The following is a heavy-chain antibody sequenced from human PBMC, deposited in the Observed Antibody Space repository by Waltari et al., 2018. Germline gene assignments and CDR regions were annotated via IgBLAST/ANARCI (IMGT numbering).Heavy chain of an antibody. Sequence: QVQLQQWGAGLLKPSETLSLTCAVFGGSFSGYYWGWIRQPPGKGLEWVGEINHSRSTNYHPSLKSRVTISVDTSKNQFSLKLSSVTAADTAVYCCARGGGKYYEDIWGQGTMVTVAS. V-gene: IGHV4-34*01. D-gene: IGHD3-22*01. J-gene: IGHJ3*02. CDR1: GGSFSGYY. CDR2: INHSRST. CDR3: ARGGGKYYEDI.